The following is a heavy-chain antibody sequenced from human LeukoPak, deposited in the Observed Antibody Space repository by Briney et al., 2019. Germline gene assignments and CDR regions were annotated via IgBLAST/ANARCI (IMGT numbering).Heavy chain of an antibody. CDR2: ISYDGSNK. CDR3: CKTGTPSFLIDY. D-gene: IGHD3-9*01. V-gene: IGHV3-30*04. CDR1: GFTFSSYA. Sequence: GRSLRLSCAASGFTFSSYAMHWVRQAPGKGLEWVAVISYDGSNKYYADSVKGRFTISRDNSKNTLYLQMNSLRAEDTAVYYCCKTGTPSFLIDYWGQGTLVTVSS. J-gene: IGHJ4*02.